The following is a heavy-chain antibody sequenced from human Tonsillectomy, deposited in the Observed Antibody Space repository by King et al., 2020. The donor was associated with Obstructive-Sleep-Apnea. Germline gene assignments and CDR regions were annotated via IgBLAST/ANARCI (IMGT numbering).Heavy chain of an antibody. Sequence: VQLVESGGGLVQPGRSLRLSCSASGFTFRDYDMSWFRQAPGKGLEWVGFIRSKAYGGTTEYAASVKGRFTISRDDSKSIAYLQMDRVETVDTGLYYCNRVNREVAVIWFLRDYGGDVWGQGTTVIVSS. CDR1: GFTFRDYD. J-gene: IGHJ6*02. CDR2: IRSKAYGGTT. D-gene: IGHD3-10*01. V-gene: IGHV3-49*03. CDR3: NRVNREVAVIWFLRDYGGDV.